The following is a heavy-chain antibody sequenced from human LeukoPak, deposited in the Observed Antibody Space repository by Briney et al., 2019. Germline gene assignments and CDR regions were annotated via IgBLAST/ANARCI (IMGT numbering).Heavy chain of an antibody. J-gene: IGHJ4*02. V-gene: IGHV4-59*01. CDR2: IYYSGST. D-gene: IGHD6-6*01. Sequence: SETLSLTCTVSGGSNSSYYWIYIRQPPGKGLEWIGYIYYSGSTNYNPSLKSRVTISVDTSKNQFSLKLSSVTAADTAVYYCARDSSSSYCMDYWGQGTLVTVSS. CDR1: GGSNSSYY. CDR3: ARDSSSSYCMDY.